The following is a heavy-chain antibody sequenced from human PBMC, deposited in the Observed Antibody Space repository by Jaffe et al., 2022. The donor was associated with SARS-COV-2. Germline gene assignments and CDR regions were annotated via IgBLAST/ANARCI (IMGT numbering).Heavy chain of an antibody. V-gene: IGHV3-23*04. CDR1: GFTFSSYA. D-gene: IGHD6-13*01. J-gene: IGHJ5*02. CDR2: ISGSGGST. Sequence: EVQLVESGGGLVQPGGSLRLSCAASGFTFSSYAMSWVRQAPGKGLEWVSAISGSGGSTYYADSVKGRFTISRDNSKNTLYLQMNSLRAEDTAVYYCAKDRGIAAGPSRPERVFDPWGQGTLVTVSS. CDR3: AKDRGIAAGPSRPERVFDP.